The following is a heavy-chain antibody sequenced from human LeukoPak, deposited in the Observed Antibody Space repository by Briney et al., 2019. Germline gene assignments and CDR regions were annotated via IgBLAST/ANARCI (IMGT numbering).Heavy chain of an antibody. CDR2: IWYDGSNK. Sequence: GGSLRLSCAASGFTFSSYGMHWVRQAPGKGLEWVAVIWYDGSNKYYADSVKGRFTISRDNSKNTLYPQMNSLRAEDTAVYYCARDGATTGTNYYYGMDVWGQGTTVTVYS. D-gene: IGHD1-1*01. CDR3: ARDGATTGTNYYYGMDV. CDR1: GFTFSSYG. V-gene: IGHV3-33*01. J-gene: IGHJ6*02.